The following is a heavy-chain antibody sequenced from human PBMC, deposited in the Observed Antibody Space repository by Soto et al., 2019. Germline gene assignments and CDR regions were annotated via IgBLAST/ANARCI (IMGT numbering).Heavy chain of an antibody. CDR2: IYYSGST. Sequence: ASETLSLTCAVSGGSISSSSYYWGWIRQPPGEGLEWIGSIYYSGSTYYTPSLQSRVAISVDTSKNQFSLKLNSVTAADTAVYYCARRTVNIRTFYSGLKTHCFDYWGQGTLVTVSS. CDR1: GGSISSSSYY. J-gene: IGHJ4*02. V-gene: IGHV4-39*01. D-gene: IGHD6-19*01. CDR3: ARRTVNIRTFYSGLKTHCFDY.